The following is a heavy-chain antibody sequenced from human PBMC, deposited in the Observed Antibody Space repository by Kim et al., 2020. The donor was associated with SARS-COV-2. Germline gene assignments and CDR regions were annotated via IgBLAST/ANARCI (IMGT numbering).Heavy chain of an antibody. CDR1: GFTFSNYW. CDR3: ARDPGFGSGGGTFDY. J-gene: IGHJ4*01. D-gene: IGHD2-15*01. CDR2: IDGDGSRT. V-gene: IGHV3-74*01. Sequence: GGSLRLSCAASGFTFSNYWIHWVRQAPGKGLVWISRIDGDGSRTFYADSVKGRFTISRDNAKNTLSLQMSSLRAEDTAVYYCARDPGFGSGGGTFDYWG.